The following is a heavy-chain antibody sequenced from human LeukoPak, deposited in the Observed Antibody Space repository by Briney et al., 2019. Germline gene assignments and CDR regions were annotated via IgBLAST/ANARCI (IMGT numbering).Heavy chain of an antibody. CDR2: ISSDGSST. Sequence: GGSLRLSCAASGFTFSSYWMHWVRHAPGKGLVWVSRISSDGSSTSYADSVKGRFTISRDNAKNTLYLQMNSLRAEDTAVYYCARSGYGSGSYYPPNWFDPWGQGTLVTVSS. V-gene: IGHV3-74*01. CDR3: ARSGYGSGSYYPPNWFDP. D-gene: IGHD3-10*01. CDR1: GFTFSSYW. J-gene: IGHJ5*02.